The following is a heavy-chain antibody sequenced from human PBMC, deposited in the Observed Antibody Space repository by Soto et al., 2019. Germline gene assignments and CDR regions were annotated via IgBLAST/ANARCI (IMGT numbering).Heavy chain of an antibody. J-gene: IGHJ4*02. V-gene: IGHV3-30*18. Sequence: QVQLVESGGGVVQPGRSLRLSCAASGFTFSSYGMHWVRQAPGKGLEWVAVISYDGSNKYYADSVKGRFTISRDNSKNPLYLQMNSLRAEETAVYYCAKDWEFFDYWGQGTLVTVSS. D-gene: IGHD3-10*01. CDR2: ISYDGSNK. CDR3: AKDWEFFDY. CDR1: GFTFSSYG.